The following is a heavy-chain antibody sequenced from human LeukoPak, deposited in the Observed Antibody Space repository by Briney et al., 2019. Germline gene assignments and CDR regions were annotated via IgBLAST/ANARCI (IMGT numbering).Heavy chain of an antibody. CDR2: ISNSGGST. D-gene: IGHD2-8*02. V-gene: IGHV3-64D*09. CDR3: AMYWSCDY. CDR1: GFTFSGNA. J-gene: IGHJ4*01. Sequence: GGSLRLSCSASGFTFSGNAMLWVRQAPGKGLESVSAISNSGGSTYYADSVKGRFTISRDNSYNKLYLQMSSLRPEDTAVYYCAMYWSCDYWGHGTLVTVSS.